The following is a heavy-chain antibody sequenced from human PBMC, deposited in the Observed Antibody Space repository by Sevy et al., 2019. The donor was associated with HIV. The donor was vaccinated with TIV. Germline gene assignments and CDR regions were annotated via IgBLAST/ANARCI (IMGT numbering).Heavy chain of an antibody. D-gene: IGHD1-26*01. CDR1: GFIFSTYG. J-gene: IGHJ6*02. CDR2: ISFDGSDK. CDR3: AKMQGGTYNYYGMDV. Sequence: GGALRLSCAASGFIFSTYGIHWVRQAPGKGLEWVAVISFDGSDKYYADSVRGRFTISRDNSKNTLYLQMNSLRVEDTAIYYCAKMQGGTYNYYGMDVWCQGTTVTVSS. V-gene: IGHV3-30*18.